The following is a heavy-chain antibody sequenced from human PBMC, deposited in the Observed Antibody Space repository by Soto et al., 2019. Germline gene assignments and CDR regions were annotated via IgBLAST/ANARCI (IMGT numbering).Heavy chain of an antibody. V-gene: IGHV1-46*01. CDR2: INPSSGGT. D-gene: IGHD2-2*01. CDR1: GYTFTSYF. Sequence: QVQLVQSGAEVKEPGASVKVSCKASGYTFTSYFMHWVRQAPGQGLEWMGIINPSSGGTSYPQKFQGRGSMTRDTSTSTIYMDLSSLRSEDTAVYYCAREGGTYQGGFDYWGQGTLVTVSS. CDR3: AREGGTYQGGFDY. J-gene: IGHJ4*02.